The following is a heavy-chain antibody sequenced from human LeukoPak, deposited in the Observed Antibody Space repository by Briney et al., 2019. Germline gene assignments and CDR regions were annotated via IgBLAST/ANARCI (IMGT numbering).Heavy chain of an antibody. J-gene: IGHJ5*02. V-gene: IGHV7-4-1*02. CDR2: INTNTGNP. Sequence: ASVKVSCKASGYTFTSYAMNWVRQAPGQGLEWMGWINTNTGNPTYAQGFTGRFVFSLDTSVSTAYLQISSLKAEDTAVYYCARGVVVVAATRYWFDPWGRGTLVTVSS. D-gene: IGHD2-15*01. CDR3: ARGVVVVAATRYWFDP. CDR1: GYTFTSYA.